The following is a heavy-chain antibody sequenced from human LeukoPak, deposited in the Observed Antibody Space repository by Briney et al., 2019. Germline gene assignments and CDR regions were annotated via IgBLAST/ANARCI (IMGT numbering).Heavy chain of an antibody. Sequence: GGSLRLSCAASGFTFSSYGMHWVRQAPGKGLEWVAFIRYDGSNKYYADSVKGRFTISRDNSKNTLYLQMNSLRAEDTAVYYCARDSDILTGYYKYYFDYWGQGTLVTVSS. D-gene: IGHD3-9*01. V-gene: IGHV3-30*02. CDR2: IRYDGSNK. CDR3: ARDSDILTGYYKYYFDY. J-gene: IGHJ4*02. CDR1: GFTFSSYG.